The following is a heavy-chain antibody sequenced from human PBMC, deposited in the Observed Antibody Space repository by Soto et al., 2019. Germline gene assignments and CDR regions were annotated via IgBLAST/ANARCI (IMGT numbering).Heavy chain of an antibody. CDR2: ISSSGSPV. V-gene: IGHV3-48*01. J-gene: IGHJ4*02. Sequence: PGGSLRLSCAAAGFTFISYSMNWVRQAPGKGLEWISYISSSGSPVYYADSVKGRFTISRDTANNSLYLQMNSLRAEDTAVYYCARDPRRYSFDYWGRGTLVTVSS. CDR1: GFTFISYS. CDR3: ARDPRRYSFDY. D-gene: IGHD1-20*01.